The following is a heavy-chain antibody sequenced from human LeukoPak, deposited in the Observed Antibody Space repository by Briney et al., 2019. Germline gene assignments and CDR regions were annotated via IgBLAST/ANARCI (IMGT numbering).Heavy chain of an antibody. J-gene: IGHJ4*02. CDR3: ASRIVPSTDFDY. V-gene: IGHV4-34*01. CDR2: INDSGRT. Sequence: PSETLSLTCAVYPGSFSGYYWGWIRQPPGKGLEGIGEINDSGRTNYNPSLKSRVTISVDTSKNQFSLKLSSVTVADTAVYYCASRIVPSTDFDYWGQGSLVTVSS. D-gene: IGHD5-12*01. CDR1: PGSFSGYY.